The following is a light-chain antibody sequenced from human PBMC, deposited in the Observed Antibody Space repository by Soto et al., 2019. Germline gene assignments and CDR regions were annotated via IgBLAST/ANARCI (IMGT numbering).Light chain of an antibody. CDR1: QSISSY. Sequence: DIQMTQSPSSLSASVGDRVTITCRASQSISSYLNWYQQKPGKAPKLLIYAASSLQSGVPSRFSGSGSGTDFTLTISSLQPEDFATYYCQQSYSTLPLTFGGGTKVDTK. CDR2: AAS. CDR3: QQSYSTLPLT. V-gene: IGKV1-39*01. J-gene: IGKJ4*01.